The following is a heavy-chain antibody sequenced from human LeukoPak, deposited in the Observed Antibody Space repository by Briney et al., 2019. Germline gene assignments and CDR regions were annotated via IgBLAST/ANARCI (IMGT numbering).Heavy chain of an antibody. CDR2: IYYSGST. CDR3: ARGSHYYDSSGIDY. D-gene: IGHD3-22*01. Sequence: PSGTLSLTCTVSGGSISSYYWSWIRQPPGKGLEWIGYIYYSGSTNYNPSLKSRVTISVDTSKNQFSLKLSSVTAADTAVYYCARGSHYYDSSGIDYWGQGTLVTVSS. CDR1: GGSISSYY. J-gene: IGHJ4*02. V-gene: IGHV4-59*01.